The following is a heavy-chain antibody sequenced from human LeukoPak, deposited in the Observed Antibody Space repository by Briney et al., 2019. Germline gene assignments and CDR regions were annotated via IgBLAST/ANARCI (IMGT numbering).Heavy chain of an antibody. J-gene: IGHJ4*02. V-gene: IGHV3-30*18. CDR2: ISYDGSNK. D-gene: IGHD2-2*01. CDR3: AKDRPEGSSTSCPDY. Sequence: GGSLRLSCAASGFTFSSYGMHWVRQAPGKGLEWVAVISYDGSNKYYADSVKGRFTISRDNSKNTLYLQMNSLRAEDTAVYYCAKDRPEGSSTSCPDYWGQGTLVTVSS. CDR1: GFTFSSYG.